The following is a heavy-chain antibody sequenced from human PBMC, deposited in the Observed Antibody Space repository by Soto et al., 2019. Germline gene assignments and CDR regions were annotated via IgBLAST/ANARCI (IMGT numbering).Heavy chain of an antibody. CDR2: INAADGNE. V-gene: IGHV1-3*01. CDR1: GYTFTRYA. D-gene: IGHD2-2*01. J-gene: IGHJ6*02. CDR3: ATCSTRDWADYFFGLDV. Sequence: QVQLVQSGAEVKKPGASVKVTCKATGYTFTRYAIHWLRQAPGHGLEGMGFINAADGNEKYSQDFQGRVTFNRGTSASAAAMELSSLLSADTAIYDCATCSTRDWADYFFGLDVWVQGTTVTVSS.